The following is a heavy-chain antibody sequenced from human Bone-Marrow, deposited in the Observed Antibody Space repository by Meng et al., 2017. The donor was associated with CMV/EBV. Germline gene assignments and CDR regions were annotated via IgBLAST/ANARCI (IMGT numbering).Heavy chain of an antibody. CDR3: ARGRGDIVPALNY. D-gene: IGHD5-12*01. J-gene: IGHJ4*02. CDR1: GGSISSGGYY. V-gene: IGHV4-31*03. Sequence: SETLSLTCTVSGGSISSGGYYWSWIRQHPGKGLEWIGYIYYSGSTYYNPSLKSRVTISVDTSKTQFTLKLSAVTAVNTAVYYGARGRGDIVPALNYWGQGTLVAVSS. CDR2: IYYSGST.